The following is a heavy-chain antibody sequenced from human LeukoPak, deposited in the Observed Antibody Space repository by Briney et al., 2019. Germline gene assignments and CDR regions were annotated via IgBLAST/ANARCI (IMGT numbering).Heavy chain of an antibody. CDR1: GFSLSTSGMC. Sequence: SGPTLVNPTQTLTLTCTFSGFSLSTSGMCVSWIRQPPGKALEWLARIDWDDDKYYSTSPKTRLTISKDTSKNQVVLTMTNMDPVDTATYYCARMRYDSSGYGIDYWGQGTLVTVSS. CDR3: ARMRYDSSGYGIDY. V-gene: IGHV2-70*11. CDR2: IDWDDDK. J-gene: IGHJ4*02. D-gene: IGHD3-22*01.